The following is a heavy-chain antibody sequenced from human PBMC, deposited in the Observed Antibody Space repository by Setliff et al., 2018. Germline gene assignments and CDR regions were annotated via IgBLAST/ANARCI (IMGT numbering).Heavy chain of an antibody. CDR3: ARRATYYNFWSGYYDY. D-gene: IGHD3-3*01. V-gene: IGHV4-39*07. CDR2: IYYSGIT. J-gene: IGHJ4*02. Sequence: SETLSLTCTVSGGSISSSSYYWGWIRQPPGKGLEWIGSIYYSGITYYNPSLKSRVTISVDTSKNRFSLKLSSVTAADTAVYYCARRATYYNFWSGYYDYWGQGTLVTVSS. CDR1: GGSISSSSYY.